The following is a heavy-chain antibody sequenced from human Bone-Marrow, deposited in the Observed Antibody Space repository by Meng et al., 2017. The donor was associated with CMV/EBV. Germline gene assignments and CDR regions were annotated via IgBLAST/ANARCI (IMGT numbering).Heavy chain of an antibody. CDR1: GGSFSGYY. J-gene: IGHJ4*02. V-gene: IGHV4-34*01. CDR2: INHSGST. D-gene: IGHD2-2*01. CDR3: ARGRRVVPAAVDSNNDY. Sequence: SETLSLTCAVYGGSFSGYYWSWIRQPPGKGLEWIGEINHSGSTNYNPSLKSRVTISVDTSKNQFSLKLSSVTAADTAVYYCARGRRVVPAAVDSNNDYWGQGTLVTVYS.